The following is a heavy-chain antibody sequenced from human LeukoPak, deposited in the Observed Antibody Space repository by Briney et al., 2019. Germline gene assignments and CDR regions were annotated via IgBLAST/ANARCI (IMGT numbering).Heavy chain of an antibody. V-gene: IGHV1-69*05. Sequence: ASVKVSCKPSGYTFSDYFIHWVRQAPGQGLEWMGRIIPIFGTANYAQKFQGRVTITTDESTSTAYMELSSLRSEDTAVYYCAVVQQLGSYYFDYWGQGTLVTVSS. J-gene: IGHJ4*02. CDR2: IIPIFGTA. D-gene: IGHD6-13*01. CDR3: AVVQQLGSYYFDY. CDR1: GYTFSDYF.